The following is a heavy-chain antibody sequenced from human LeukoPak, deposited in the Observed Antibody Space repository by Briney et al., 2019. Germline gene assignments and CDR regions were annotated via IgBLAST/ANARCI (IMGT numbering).Heavy chain of an antibody. J-gene: IGHJ4*02. CDR1: GYTFTSYD. V-gene: IGHV1-8*01. CDR3: ARAPVVVVAATRVHFDY. Sequence: GASVKVSCKASGYTFTSYDINWVRQATGQGLEWMGWMNPNSGNTGYAQKFQGRVTMTRNTSISTAYMELSSLRSEDTAVYYCARAPVVVVAATRVHFDYWGQGTLVTVSS. D-gene: IGHD2-15*01. CDR2: MNPNSGNT.